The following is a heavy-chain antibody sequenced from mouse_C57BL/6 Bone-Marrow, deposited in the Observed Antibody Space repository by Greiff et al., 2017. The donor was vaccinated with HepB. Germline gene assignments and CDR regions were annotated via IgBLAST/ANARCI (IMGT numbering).Heavy chain of an antibody. V-gene: IGHV1-5*01. CDR3: ARLALRAPDY. CDR2: IYPGNSDT. D-gene: IGHD2-4*01. Sequence: VHVKQSGTVLARPGASLKMSCKTSGYTFTSYWMHWVKQRPGQGLEWIGAIYPGNSDTSYNQKFKGKANLTAVTSASTAYMEISSLTNEDSAVYYCARLALRAPDYWGQGTTLTVSS. CDR1: GYTFTSYW. J-gene: IGHJ2*01.